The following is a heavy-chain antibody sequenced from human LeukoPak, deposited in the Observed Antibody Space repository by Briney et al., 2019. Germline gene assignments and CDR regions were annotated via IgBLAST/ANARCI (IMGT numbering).Heavy chain of an antibody. CDR2: ISYDGSNK. CDR3: ANAFRLTGRHYYYGMDV. J-gene: IGHJ6*02. Sequence: QPGGSLRLSCAASGFTFSSYGMHWVRQAPGKGLEWVAVISYDGSNKYYADSVKGRFTISRDNSKNTLYLQMNSLRAEDTAVYYCANAFRLTGRHYYYGMDVWGQGTTVTVSS. D-gene: IGHD3-9*01. V-gene: IGHV3-30*18. CDR1: GFTFSSYG.